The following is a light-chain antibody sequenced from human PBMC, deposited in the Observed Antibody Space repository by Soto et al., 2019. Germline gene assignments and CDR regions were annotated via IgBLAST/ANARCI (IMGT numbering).Light chain of an antibody. J-gene: IGLJ1*01. Sequence: QPVLTQPPSVSGAPGQSVTISCTGSSSNIGAGHDVHWYQQFPGTAPKVLIYGDSNRPSVVPDRFSGSKSGTSASLAITGLQAEDEADYYCQSYDNSLSGSNVFGTGTKVTVL. CDR3: QSYDNSLSGSNV. CDR1: SSNIGAGHD. CDR2: GDS. V-gene: IGLV1-40*01.